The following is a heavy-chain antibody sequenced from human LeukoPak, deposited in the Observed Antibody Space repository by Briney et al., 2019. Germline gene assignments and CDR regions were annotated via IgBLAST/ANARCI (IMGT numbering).Heavy chain of an antibody. J-gene: IGHJ4*02. CDR3: ARDSNGPAF. V-gene: IGHV3-53*01. CDR2: IYSGGGT. Sequence: GGSLRLSCEASGLTVSNSDMSWVRQAPGKGLEWVSVIYSGGGTFYSEFVRGRFTISRDYSKNTLYLQMNSLRADDTAVYYCARDSNGPAFWGQGTLVTVSS. D-gene: IGHD6-19*01. CDR1: GLTVSNSD.